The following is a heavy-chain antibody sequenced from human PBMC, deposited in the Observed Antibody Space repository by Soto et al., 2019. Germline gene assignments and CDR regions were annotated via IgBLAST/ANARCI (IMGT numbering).Heavy chain of an antibody. V-gene: IGHV1-69*01. J-gene: IGHJ6*02. CDR3: ARSQGSSTSLEIYYYYYYGMDV. D-gene: IGHD2-2*01. Sequence: QVQLVQSGAEVKKPGSSVKVSCKASGGTFSSYAISWVRQAPGQGLEWMGGIIPISGTANYAQKFPGRVTLTADDSTSTAYMELSSLRSEDTAVYYCARSQGSSTSLEIYYYYYYGMDVWGQGTTVTVSS. CDR2: IIPISGTA. CDR1: GGTFSSYA.